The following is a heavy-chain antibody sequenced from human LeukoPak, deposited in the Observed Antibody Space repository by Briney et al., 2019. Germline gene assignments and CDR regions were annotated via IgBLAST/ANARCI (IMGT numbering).Heavy chain of an antibody. CDR3: ARDENYGDYGLIDY. D-gene: IGHD4-17*01. J-gene: IGHJ4*02. V-gene: IGHV3-7*01. CDR2: IKQDGSEK. Sequence: AGGSLRLSCAAPGFTFSSYWMSWVRQAPGKGLEWVANIKQDGSEKYYVDSVKGRFTISRDNAKNSLYLQMNSLRAEDTAVYYCARDENYGDYGLIDYWGREPWSPSPQ. CDR1: GFTFSSYW.